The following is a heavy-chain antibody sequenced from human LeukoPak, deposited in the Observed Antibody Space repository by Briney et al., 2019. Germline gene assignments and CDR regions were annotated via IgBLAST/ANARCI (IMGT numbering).Heavy chain of an antibody. CDR1: GGSFSGYY. J-gene: IGHJ4*02. CDR3: ARGSTQWLEPTNFDY. D-gene: IGHD6-19*01. V-gene: IGHV4-59*01. CDR2: IYYSGST. Sequence: SETLSLTCAVSGGSFSGYYWSWIRQPPGKGLEWIGYIYYSGSTNYNPSLKSRVTISVDTSKNQFSLKLSSVTAADTAVYYCARGSTQWLEPTNFDYWGQGTLVTVSS.